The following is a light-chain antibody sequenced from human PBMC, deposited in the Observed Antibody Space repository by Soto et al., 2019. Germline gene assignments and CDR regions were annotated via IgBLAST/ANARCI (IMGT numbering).Light chain of an antibody. CDR3: QQYGSSPLT. J-gene: IGKJ4*01. Sequence: EILLTQSPVTLSVTSGSTFTLPCRASQSIRANVAWYQQIPGQAPRLLVYGASTRATGIPARFSGSGSGTDLTLTSSRLEPEDFAMYYCQQYGSSPLTFGGGTKVDIK. V-gene: IGKV3-20*01. CDR2: GAS. CDR1: QSIRAN.